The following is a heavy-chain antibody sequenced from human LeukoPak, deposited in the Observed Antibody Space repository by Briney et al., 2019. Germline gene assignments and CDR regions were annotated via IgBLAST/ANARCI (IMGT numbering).Heavy chain of an antibody. V-gene: IGHV1-2*02. J-gene: IGHJ4*02. CDR3: ARDTTGGLPFDY. CDR2: INPKTGGT. D-gene: IGHD2-8*02. CDR1: RYTFVDYY. Sequence: ASVKVSCKTSRYTFVDYYIHWLREAPGRGLEWMGWINPKTGGTNFAQKFQGRVTMTRDTSITTAYMELSGLRSDDTAVYYCARDTTGGLPFDYWGQGTLVTVSS.